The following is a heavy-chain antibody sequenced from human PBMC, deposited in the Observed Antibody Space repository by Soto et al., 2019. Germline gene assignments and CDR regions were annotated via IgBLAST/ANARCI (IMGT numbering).Heavy chain of an antibody. CDR3: ARPTYYYDSSESPAY. CDR1: GGSISSGDYY. Sequence: SETLSLTCTVSGGSISSGDYYWSWIRQPPGKGLEWIGYIYYSGSTYYNPSLKSRVTISVDTSKNQFSLKLSSVTAADTAVYYCARPTYYYDSSESPAYWGQGTLVTVSS. CDR2: IYYSGST. J-gene: IGHJ4*02. V-gene: IGHV4-30-4*01. D-gene: IGHD3-22*01.